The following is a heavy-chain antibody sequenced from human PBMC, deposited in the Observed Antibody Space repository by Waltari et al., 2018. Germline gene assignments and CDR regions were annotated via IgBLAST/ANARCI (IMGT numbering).Heavy chain of an antibody. Sequence: EVQLVESGGGLVQPGRSLRLSCTASGFTFGDYAMSWVRPAPGKGLEWVGFIRSKAYGGTTEYAASVKGRFTISRDDSKSIAYLQMNSLKTEDTAVYYCTSRGDGYNWDFDYWGQGTLVTVSS. CDR2: IRSKAYGGTT. CDR3: TSRGDGYNWDFDY. V-gene: IGHV3-49*04. J-gene: IGHJ4*02. CDR1: GFTFGDYA. D-gene: IGHD5-12*01.